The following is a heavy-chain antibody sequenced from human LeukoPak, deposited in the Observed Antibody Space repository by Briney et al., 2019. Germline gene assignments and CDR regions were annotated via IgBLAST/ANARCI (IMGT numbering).Heavy chain of an antibody. CDR1: GFTFSSYS. J-gene: IGHJ4*02. Sequence: PGGSLRLSCAASGFTFSSYSMNWVRQAPGKGLEWVSSISSSSSYIYYADSVKGRFTISRDNAKNSLYLQMNSLRAEDTAVYYCARDFSGGYDFDQYFDYWGRGTLVTVSS. CDR3: ARDFSGGYDFDQYFDY. V-gene: IGHV3-21*01. D-gene: IGHD5-12*01. CDR2: ISSSSSYI.